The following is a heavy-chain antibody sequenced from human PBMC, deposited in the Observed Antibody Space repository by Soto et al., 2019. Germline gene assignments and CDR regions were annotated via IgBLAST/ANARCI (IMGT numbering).Heavy chain of an antibody. Sequence: SETLSLTCTVSGGSISSYYWSWIRQPPGKGLEWIGYTYYSGSTNYNPSLKSRVTISVDTSKNQFSLKLSSVTAADTAVYYCAREAPGGYYGMDVWGQGTTVTVSS. V-gene: IGHV4-59*01. CDR1: GGSISSYY. CDR2: TYYSGST. D-gene: IGHD3-10*01. CDR3: AREAPGGYYGMDV. J-gene: IGHJ6*02.